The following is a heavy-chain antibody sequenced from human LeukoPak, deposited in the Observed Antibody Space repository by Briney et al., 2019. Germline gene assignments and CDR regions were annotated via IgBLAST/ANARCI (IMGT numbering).Heavy chain of an antibody. CDR1: GFTFSSSA. CDR3: ARRPGN. V-gene: IGHV3-23*03. Sequence: GGSLRLSCAASGFTFSSSAMSWVRQAPGKGLEWVSLIYSGGAIRYADSVKGRFTISRDSSKNTLFLQMNDLTVEDTARYYCARRPGNWGQGILVTVSS. CDR2: IYSGGAI. D-gene: IGHD1-14*01. J-gene: IGHJ4*02.